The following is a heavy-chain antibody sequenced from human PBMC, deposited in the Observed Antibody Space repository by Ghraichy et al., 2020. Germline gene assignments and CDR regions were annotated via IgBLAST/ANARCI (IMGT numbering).Heavy chain of an antibody. CDR1: GFTFSSYW. CDR3: ARGSGGGMDV. CDR2: IHGDERRI. D-gene: IGHD3-10*01. Sequence: GESLNISCAASGFTFSSYWMHWVRHAPGKGLVWVSRIHGDERRINYADSVKGRFTISRDNAKNTLYLQMNSLRAEDTAVYYCARGSGGGMDVWGRGATVTVSS. V-gene: IGHV3-74*01. J-gene: IGHJ6*02.